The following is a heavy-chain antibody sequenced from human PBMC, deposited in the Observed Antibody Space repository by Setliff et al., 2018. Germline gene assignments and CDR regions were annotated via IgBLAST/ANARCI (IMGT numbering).Heavy chain of an antibody. V-gene: IGHV4-59*01. CDR2: VYYSGTT. CDR3: ARGEKYYYESSGYSLDA. J-gene: IGHJ5*02. D-gene: IGHD3-22*01. Sequence: SETLSLTCTVSGGSISTYYWSWIRQTPVKGLEWIGYVYYSGTTNYNPLFKSRFTISRDDSRNTVLLQMNNLRTDDTAVYYCARGEKYYYESSGYSLDAWGLGTLVTVSS. CDR1: GGSISTYY.